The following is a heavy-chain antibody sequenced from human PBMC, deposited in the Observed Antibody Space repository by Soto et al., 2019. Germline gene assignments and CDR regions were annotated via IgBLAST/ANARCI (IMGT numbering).Heavy chain of an antibody. CDR1: GYSFTSYW. Sequence: PGESRKISCQGSGYSFTSYWTGWVRQMPGKGLEWMGIIYPGDSDTRYSPSVQGQVTISADKSISTAYLQWSSLKASDTAMYYCARSWRGNDAFDIWGQGTMVTVSS. CDR3: ARSWRGNDAFDI. V-gene: IGHV5-51*01. J-gene: IGHJ3*02. CDR2: IYPGDSDT.